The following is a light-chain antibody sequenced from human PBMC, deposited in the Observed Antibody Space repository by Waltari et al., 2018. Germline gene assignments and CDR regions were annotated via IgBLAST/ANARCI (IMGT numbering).Light chain of an antibody. CDR3: QQYGSSQIT. CDR1: QSVSSSY. V-gene: IGKV3-20*01. J-gene: IGKJ5*01. CDR2: GAS. Sequence: EIVLTQSPGTLSLSPGERAPLSCRASQSVSSSYLAWYQQKPGQAPRPLIYGASSRATCIPDRFSGSGSGTDFTLTISRLEPEDFAVYYCQQYGSSQITFGQGTRLDI.